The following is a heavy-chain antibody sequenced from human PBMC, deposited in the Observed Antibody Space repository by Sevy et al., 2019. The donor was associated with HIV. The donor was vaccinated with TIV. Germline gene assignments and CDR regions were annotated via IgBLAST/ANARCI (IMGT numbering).Heavy chain of an antibody. CDR3: ATGREYYDENSGYFDY. CDR2: FDPEDGEI. CDR1: GYRLSELS. J-gene: IGHJ4*02. V-gene: IGHV1-24*01. Sequence: ASVKVSYKISGYRLSELSMHWVRQAPGKELEWMGRFDPEDGEIIYAQKFQGRVTVSEDTSTDTAYMELSSLRSEETAVYYCATGREYYDENSGYFDYWGPGTLVTVSS. D-gene: IGHD3-22*01.